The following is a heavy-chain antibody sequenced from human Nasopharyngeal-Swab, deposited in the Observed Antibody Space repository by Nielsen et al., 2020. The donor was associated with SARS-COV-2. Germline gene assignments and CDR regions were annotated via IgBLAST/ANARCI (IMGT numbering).Heavy chain of an antibody. CDR2: IYPGDSDT. CDR3: ARPVDTAMVTLGY. J-gene: IGHJ4*02. D-gene: IGHD5-18*01. V-gene: IGHV5-51*01. Sequence: LRQMPGKGLEWMGIIYPGDSDTRYSPSFQGQVTISADKSISTAYLQWSSLKASDTAMYYCARPVDTAMVTLGYWGQGTLVTVSS.